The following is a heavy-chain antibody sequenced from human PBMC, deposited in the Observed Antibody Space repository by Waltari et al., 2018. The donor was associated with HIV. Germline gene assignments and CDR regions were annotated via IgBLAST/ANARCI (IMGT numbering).Heavy chain of an antibody. D-gene: IGHD3-9*01. Sequence: VQLVESGGGSIKTGGSLRLSCAVSGLSVRNPWMDWVRSGPGQGMVLVWVERIKSDGKTRNSAYAVKGRFVISRYNARYTVYLHLISLRVEATSVYFCARVSHYFVFSTFDGDYYFDLWGRGTRVAVSS. J-gene: IGHJ4*02. V-gene: IGHV3-74*01. CDR1: GLSVRNPW. CDR2: IKSDGKTR. CDR3: ARVSHYFVFSTFDGDYYFDL.